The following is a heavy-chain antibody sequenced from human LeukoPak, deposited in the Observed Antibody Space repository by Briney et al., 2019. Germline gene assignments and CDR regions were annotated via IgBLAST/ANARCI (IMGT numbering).Heavy chain of an antibody. CDR2: INPNSGGT. D-gene: IGHD4-17*01. V-gene: IGHV1-2*02. Sequence: ASVKVSCKVSGYTLTELSMHWVRQAPGQGLEWMGWINPNSGGTNYAQKFQGRVTMTRDTSISTAYMELSRLRSDDTAVYYCARLRTYANWFDPWGQGTLVTVSS. CDR1: GYTLTELS. CDR3: ARLRTYANWFDP. J-gene: IGHJ5*02.